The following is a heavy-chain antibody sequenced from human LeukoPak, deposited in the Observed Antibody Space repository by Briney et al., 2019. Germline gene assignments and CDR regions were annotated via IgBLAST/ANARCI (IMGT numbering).Heavy chain of an antibody. CDR1: GGTLGTYA. Sequence: SVKVSSKASGGTLGTYAVSWVRQAPGQGLEWMGRISPMFGIANYTQKFQGRVTITTDESANTAYMELSSLTSEDTAVYYCARENSWIQPYMDVWGKGTTVIVSS. J-gene: IGHJ6*03. V-gene: IGHV1-69*05. CDR3: ARENSWIQPYMDV. D-gene: IGHD5-18*01. CDR2: ISPMFGIA.